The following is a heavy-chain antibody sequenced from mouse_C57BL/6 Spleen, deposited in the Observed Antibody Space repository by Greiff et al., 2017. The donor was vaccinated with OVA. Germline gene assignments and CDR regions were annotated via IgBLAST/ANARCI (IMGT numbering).Heavy chain of an antibody. J-gene: IGHJ4*01. CDR2: IWTGGGT. Sequence: VQLQESGPGLVAPSQSLSITCTVSGFSLTSYAISWVRQPPGKGLEWLGVIWTGGGTNYNSALKSRLSISKDNSKSKVFLKMNSLQTDDTARYYCARNYGSSYVEDAMDYWGQGTSVTVSS. CDR1: GFSLTSYA. CDR3: ARNYGSSYVEDAMDY. V-gene: IGHV2-9-1*01. D-gene: IGHD1-1*01.